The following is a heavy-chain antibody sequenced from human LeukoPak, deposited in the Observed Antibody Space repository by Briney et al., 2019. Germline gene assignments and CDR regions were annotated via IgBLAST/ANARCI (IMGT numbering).Heavy chain of an antibody. J-gene: IGHJ4*02. V-gene: IGHV3-9*01. D-gene: IGHD3-10*01. CDR2: ISRDSGSI. CDR3: GKDAEVGMGVPGQIQH. CDR1: GFIFDDFA. Sequence: PGRSLRLACAASGFIFDDFAMRWVRQAPRKGLEWVSTISRDSGSIGYADSVKGRFTIYRHNAKNSLHLQMNRLRDEDTDWYYCGKDAEVGMGVPGQIQHWGQGTLVIVSS.